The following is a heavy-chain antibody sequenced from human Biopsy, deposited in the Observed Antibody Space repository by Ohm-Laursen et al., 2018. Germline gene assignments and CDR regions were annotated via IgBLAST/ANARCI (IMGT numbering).Heavy chain of an antibody. V-gene: IGHV3-23*01. CDR1: GFTFSSFA. CDR2: ISDSGGST. D-gene: IGHD3-10*01. Sequence: SLRLSCAASGFTFSSFAISWVRQAPGKGLVWVSGISDSGGSTHYADSVKGRFSISRDTSKSTLYLQIHSLRAEDTAMYYWAKADVFGTLRGANWFDSWGQGTLVTVSS. J-gene: IGHJ5*01. CDR3: AKADVFGTLRGANWFDS.